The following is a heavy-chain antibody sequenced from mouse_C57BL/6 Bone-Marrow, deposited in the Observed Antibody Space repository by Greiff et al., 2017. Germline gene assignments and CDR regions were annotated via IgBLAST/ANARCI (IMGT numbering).Heavy chain of an antibody. Sequence: EVQLQQSGPELVKPGASVKISCKASGYTFTDYYMNWVKQSHGKSLEWIGDINPNNGGTSYNQKFKGKATLTVDKSSSTAYMELRSLTSEDSAVXYCVYDDDGGGYFDYWGQGTTLTVSS. CDR1: GYTFTDYY. CDR2: INPNNGGT. V-gene: IGHV1-26*01. D-gene: IGHD2-4*01. CDR3: VYDDDGGGYFDY. J-gene: IGHJ2*01.